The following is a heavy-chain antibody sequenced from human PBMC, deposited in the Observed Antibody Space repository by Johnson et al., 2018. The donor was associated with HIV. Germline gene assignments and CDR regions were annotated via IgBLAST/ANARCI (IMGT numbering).Heavy chain of an antibody. D-gene: IGHD1-26*01. CDR2: IKQAGSEQ. CDR3: AIVGATQYAFDF. V-gene: IGHV3-7*03. J-gene: IGHJ3*01. Sequence: VQLVESGGGLAQPGGSLRLSCAASGFTFSSYWMSWVRQAPGQGLEWVANIKQAGSEQYYVESVTGRFTITRDNAKNSLYLQLNSLRAEDTAFYYCAIVGATQYAFDFWGRGTMVTVSS. CDR1: GFTFSSYW.